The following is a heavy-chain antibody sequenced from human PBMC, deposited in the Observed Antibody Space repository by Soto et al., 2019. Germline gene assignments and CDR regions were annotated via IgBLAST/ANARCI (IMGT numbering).Heavy chain of an antibody. CDR1: GFTFSDYY. CDR3: ARVHLYFDN. J-gene: IGHJ4*02. CDR2: ISGSSYTI. Sequence: GGSLRLSCAASGFTFSDYYMTWIRQAPGKGLEWVSYISGSSYTIYYADSVKGRFTISRDNAKNSLYLQMNSLRAEDTAVYYCARVHLYFDNWGQGTLVTVSS. V-gene: IGHV3-11*01.